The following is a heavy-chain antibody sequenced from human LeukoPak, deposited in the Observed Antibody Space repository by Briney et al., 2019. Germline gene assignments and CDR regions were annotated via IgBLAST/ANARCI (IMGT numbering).Heavy chain of an antibody. V-gene: IGHV3-7*02. CDR1: GFTTSNIW. CDR3: AKNGGPHGMDV. CDR2: IKHHASET. Sequence: GGSPRSSCAASGFTTSNIWMSLVRKAPEKGLELVATIKHHASETNYVDSVKGRFTISRDNAKNSLHLQLNSLRAEDTAVYYCAKNGGPHGMDVWGQGTTVTVSS. D-gene: IGHD3-10*01. J-gene: IGHJ6*02.